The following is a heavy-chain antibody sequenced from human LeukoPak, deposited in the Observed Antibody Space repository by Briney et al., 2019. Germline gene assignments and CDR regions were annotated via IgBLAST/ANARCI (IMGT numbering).Heavy chain of an antibody. CDR2: IYTSGST. CDR1: GGSISSYY. CDR3: ARGSQYCSGGSCNSFDY. Sequence: PSETLSLTCTVSGGSISSYYWSWIRQPAGKGLEWIGRIYTSGSTNYNPSLKSRVTMSVDTSENQFSLKLNSVTAADTAVYYCARGSQYCSGGSCNSFDYWGQGTLDTVSS. J-gene: IGHJ4*02. D-gene: IGHD2-15*01. V-gene: IGHV4-4*07.